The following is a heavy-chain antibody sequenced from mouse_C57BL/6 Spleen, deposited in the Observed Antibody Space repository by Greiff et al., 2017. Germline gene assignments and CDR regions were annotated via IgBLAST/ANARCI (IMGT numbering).Heavy chain of an antibody. Sequence: VQLQQSGPELVKPGASVKISCKASGYSFTDYNMNWVKQSNGKSLEWIGVFIPNYGTTNYNQKFKGQATLTVDKSSSTAYMQLNCLTTEDSAVYYCARGKGARDYWGQGTSVTVSS. CDR1: GYSFTDYN. J-gene: IGHJ4*01. V-gene: IGHV1-39*01. CDR3: ARGKGARDY. CDR2: FIPNYGTT.